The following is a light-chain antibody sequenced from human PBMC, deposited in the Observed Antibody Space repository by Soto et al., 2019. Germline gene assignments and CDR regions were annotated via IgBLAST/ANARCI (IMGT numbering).Light chain of an antibody. CDR2: GVS. CDR3: NSYTTSTTDV. Sequence: QSVLTQPASVSGSPGQSITISCTGTSSDVGAYNYVSWYQQHPGKAPKLIIYGVSNRPSGVSNRFSGSKSGNTASLTISGLQPVDEADYYCNSYTTSTTDVFGTGTKLTVL. V-gene: IGLV2-14*01. J-gene: IGLJ1*01. CDR1: SSDVGAYNY.